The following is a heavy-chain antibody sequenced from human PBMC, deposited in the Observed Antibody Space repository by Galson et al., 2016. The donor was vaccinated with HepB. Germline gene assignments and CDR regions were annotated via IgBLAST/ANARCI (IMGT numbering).Heavy chain of an antibody. CDR3: ARDGSAAGTTLDY. V-gene: IGHV4-39*07. D-gene: IGHD6-13*01. CDR2: IYYRGST. Sequence: EPRSPTCTFSGGSTSSSSDYCGWIRQPPGKGLEWIGNIYYRGSTSYNPSLNSRVTISVDTSKNQSSLKLSSVTAADTAVYYCARDGSAAGTTLDYWGQGTLVTVSS. J-gene: IGHJ4*02. CDR1: GGSTSSSSDY.